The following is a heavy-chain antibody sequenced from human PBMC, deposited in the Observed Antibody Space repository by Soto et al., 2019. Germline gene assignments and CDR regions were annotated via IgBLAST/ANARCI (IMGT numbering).Heavy chain of an antibody. V-gene: IGHV5-10-1*01. D-gene: IGHD4-17*01. J-gene: IGHJ6*02. CDR1: GYSFTSYW. CDR2: IDSSDSYT. Sequence: GESLKISCKGSGYSFTSYWISWVRQMPGKGLEWMGRIDSSDSYTNYSPSFQGHVTISADKSISTAYLQWSSLKASDTAMYYCARPTTVNVDYYYGMDVWGQGTTVTVSS. CDR3: ARPTTVNVDYYYGMDV.